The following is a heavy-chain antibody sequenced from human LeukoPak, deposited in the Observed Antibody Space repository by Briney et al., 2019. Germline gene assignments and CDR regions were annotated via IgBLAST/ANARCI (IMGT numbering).Heavy chain of an antibody. J-gene: IGHJ6*03. CDR1: GYTFTSYG. CDR3: ARGSKRVAAILTVYYYYYMDV. CDR2: MNPNSGNT. V-gene: IGHV1-8*03. Sequence: GASVKVSCKASGYTFTSYGINWVRQATGQGLEWMGWMNPNSGNTGYAQKFQGRVTITRNTSISTAYMELSSLRSEDTAVYYCARGSKRVAAILTVYYYYYMDVWGKGTTVTVSS. D-gene: IGHD2-2*02.